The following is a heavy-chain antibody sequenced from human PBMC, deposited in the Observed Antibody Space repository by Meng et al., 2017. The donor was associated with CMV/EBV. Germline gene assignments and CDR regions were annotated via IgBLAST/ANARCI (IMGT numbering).Heavy chain of an antibody. CDR3: ARDQYDFWSGYFPSDGMDV. CDR2: ISSSSSYI. CDR1: GFTFSSYS. V-gene: IGHV3-21*01. Sequence: ESLKIPCASSGFTFSSYSMNWVRQAPGKGLEWVSSISSSSSYIYYADSVKARFTISRDNAKNSLYLQMNSLRAEDTAVYYCARDQYDFWSGYFPSDGMDVWGQGTTVTVSS. D-gene: IGHD3-3*01. J-gene: IGHJ6*02.